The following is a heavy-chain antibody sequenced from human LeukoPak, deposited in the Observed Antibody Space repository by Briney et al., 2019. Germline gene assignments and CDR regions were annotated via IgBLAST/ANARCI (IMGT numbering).Heavy chain of an antibody. CDR1: GGSISSGGYS. Sequence: SETLSLTCAVSGGSISSGGYSWSWIRQPPGKGLEWIGYIYYSGSTYYNPSLKSRVTISVDTSKNQFSLKLSSVTAADTAVYYCARVIGVYWYFDLWGRGTLVTVSS. D-gene: IGHD3-10*01. CDR2: IYYSGST. V-gene: IGHV4-30-4*07. J-gene: IGHJ2*01. CDR3: ARVIGVYWYFDL.